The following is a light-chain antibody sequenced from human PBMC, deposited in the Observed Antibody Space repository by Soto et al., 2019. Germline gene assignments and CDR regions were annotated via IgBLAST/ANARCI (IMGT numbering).Light chain of an antibody. CDR3: QQYGSFRT. J-gene: IGKJ1*01. CDR1: QSVSSSY. V-gene: IGKV3-20*01. Sequence: EIFLTQSPGTLSLSPWEIATLSCRASQSVSSSYLAWYQQKPGQAPRLLIYGASSRATGIPDRFSGSGSGTDFTLTISRLEPEDFAVYFCQQYGSFRTFGQGTKVDI. CDR2: GAS.